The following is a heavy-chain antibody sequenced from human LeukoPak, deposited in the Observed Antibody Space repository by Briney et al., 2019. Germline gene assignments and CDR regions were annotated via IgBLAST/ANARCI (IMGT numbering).Heavy chain of an antibody. CDR3: AREYSSGWHASEPPIDY. CDR1: GFTFSSYA. D-gene: IGHD6-19*01. V-gene: IGHV3-23*01. Sequence: AGGSLRLSCAASGFTFSSYAMSWVRQAPGKGLEWVSAISGSGGSTYYADSVKGRFTISRDNSKNTLYLQMNSLRAEDTAVYYCAREYSSGWHASEPPIDYWGQGTLVTVSS. CDR2: ISGSGGST. J-gene: IGHJ4*02.